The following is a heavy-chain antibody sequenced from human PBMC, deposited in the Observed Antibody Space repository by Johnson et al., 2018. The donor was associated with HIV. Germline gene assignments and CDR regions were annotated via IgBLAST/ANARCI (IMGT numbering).Heavy chain of an antibody. D-gene: IGHD2-15*01. CDR1: GFSFSSYG. V-gene: IGHV3-30*19. CDR2: ISYNGSHK. J-gene: IGHJ3*02. Sequence: QVQLVESGGGLIQPGGSLRLSCAASGFSFSSYGMHWVRQAPGKGLEWVAVISYNGSHKYYADSVKGRFTISRDNSKNTLYLQMNSLRGEDTALYYCPKEDCSGVVCSDDAFDIWGQGTMVTLSS. CDR3: PKEDCSGVVCSDDAFDI.